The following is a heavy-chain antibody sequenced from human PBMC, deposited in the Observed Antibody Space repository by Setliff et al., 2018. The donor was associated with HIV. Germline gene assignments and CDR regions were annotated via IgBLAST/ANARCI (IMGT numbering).Heavy chain of an antibody. CDR2: ISPYNGDT. D-gene: IGHD7-27*01. J-gene: IGHJ4*02. V-gene: IGHV1-2*02. CDR1: EYTFIDYF. Sequence: ASVKVSCKAFEYTFIDYFIHWVRQAPGQGLEWMGWISPYNGDTKILQKFRGRVTMTRDTSINIAYLEFSGLRSDDTAVYYCARQLSNSLDFWGQGALVTVSS. CDR3: ARQLSNSLDF.